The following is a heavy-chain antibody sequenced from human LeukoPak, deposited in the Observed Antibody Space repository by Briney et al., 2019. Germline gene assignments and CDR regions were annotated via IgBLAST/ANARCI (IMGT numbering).Heavy chain of an antibody. V-gene: IGHV1-2*02. CDR3: ARIWELLTEAFDI. CDR1: GYTLTGYY. D-gene: IGHD1-26*01. CDR2: INPNSGGT. J-gene: IGHJ3*02. Sequence: ASVKVSCKASGYTLTGYYMHWVRQAPGQGLEWMGWINPNSGGTNYAQKFQGRVTMTRDTSISTAYMELSRLRSDDTAVYYCARIWELLTEAFDIWGQGTMVTVSS.